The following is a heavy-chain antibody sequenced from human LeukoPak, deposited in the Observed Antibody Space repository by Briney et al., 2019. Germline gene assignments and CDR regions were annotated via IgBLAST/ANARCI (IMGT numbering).Heavy chain of an antibody. CDR3: ARGGAEGAAAGVLDY. D-gene: IGHD6-13*01. CDR2: IYYTGYI. V-gene: IGHV4-59*01. J-gene: IGHJ4*02. CDR1: GGSINNYY. Sequence: SETLSLTCTVSGGSINNYYWSWIRQPPGRGLEWIAYIYYTGYIDYNPSLKSRVTISVDPPKNQFSLNMRSVTAADTAVYYCARGGAEGAAAGVLDYWGQGSLVTISS.